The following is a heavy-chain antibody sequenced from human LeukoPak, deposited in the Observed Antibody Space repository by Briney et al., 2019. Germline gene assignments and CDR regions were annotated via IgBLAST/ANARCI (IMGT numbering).Heavy chain of an antibody. Sequence: GGSERLSCAASGFTFSSYEMNWVRQAPGKGLEWVSYISSSGSTIYYADSVKGRFTISRDNAKNSLYLQMNSLRAEDTAVYYCARGPLDDSSGYYYPVAFDICGQGTILADSS. CDR3: ARGPLDDSSGYYYPVAFDI. D-gene: IGHD3-22*01. CDR1: GFTFSSYE. CDR2: ISSSGSTI. V-gene: IGHV3-48*03. J-gene: IGHJ3*02.